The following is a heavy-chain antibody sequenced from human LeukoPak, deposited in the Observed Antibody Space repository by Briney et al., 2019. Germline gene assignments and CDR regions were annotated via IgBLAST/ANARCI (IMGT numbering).Heavy chain of an antibody. Sequence: PGGSLRLSCAASGFTFSNAWMSWVRQAPGKGLEWVGRIKSKTGGGTTDYAAPVKGRFTISGDDSKNTFYLQMNSLKTEDTAVYYCTTYRKSSGSYSPCDYWGQGTLVTVSS. J-gene: IGHJ4*02. CDR2: IKSKTGGGTT. CDR1: GFTFSNAW. CDR3: TTYRKSSGSYSPCDY. V-gene: IGHV3-15*01. D-gene: IGHD3-10*01.